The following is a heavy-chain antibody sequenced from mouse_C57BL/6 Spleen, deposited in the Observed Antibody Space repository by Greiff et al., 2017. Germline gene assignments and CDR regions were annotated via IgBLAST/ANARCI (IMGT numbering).Heavy chain of an antibody. CDR3: ARYVYYDYDQDAMDY. CDR2: IRNKANGYTT. V-gene: IGHV7-3*01. CDR1: GFTFTDYY. J-gene: IGHJ4*01. Sequence: EVKLMESGGGLVQPGGSLSLSCAASGFTFTDYYMSWVRQPPGKALEWLGFIRNKANGYTTEYSASVKGRFTISRDNSQSILYLQMNALRAEDSATYYCARYVYYDYDQDAMDYWGQGTSVTVSS. D-gene: IGHD2-4*01.